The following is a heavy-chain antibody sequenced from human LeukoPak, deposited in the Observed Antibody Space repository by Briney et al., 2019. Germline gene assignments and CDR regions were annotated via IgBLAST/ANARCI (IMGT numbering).Heavy chain of an antibody. CDR2: IIPIFGTA. CDR1: GGTFSSYA. V-gene: IGHV1-69*13. D-gene: IGHD1-26*01. CDR3: ATKLLGARLGY. Sequence: SVKVSCKASGGTFSSYAISWVRQAPGQGLEWMGGIIPIFGTANYAQKFQGRVTITADESTSTAYMELRSLRSEDTAVYYCATKLLGARLGYWGQGSLVSVFS. J-gene: IGHJ4*02.